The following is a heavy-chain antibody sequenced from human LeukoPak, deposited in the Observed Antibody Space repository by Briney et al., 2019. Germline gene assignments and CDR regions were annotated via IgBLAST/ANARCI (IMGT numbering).Heavy chain of an antibody. D-gene: IGHD3-10*01. Sequence: GGSLRLSCAASGFTFSSYGMHWVRQAPGKGLEWVAVIWYDGSNKYYADSVKGRFTISRDNSKNTLYLQMNSLRAEDTAVYYCARGLSYYGSGDDYWGQGTLVTVSS. V-gene: IGHV3-33*01. CDR1: GFTFSSYG. J-gene: IGHJ4*02. CDR3: ARGLSYYGSGDDY. CDR2: IWYDGSNK.